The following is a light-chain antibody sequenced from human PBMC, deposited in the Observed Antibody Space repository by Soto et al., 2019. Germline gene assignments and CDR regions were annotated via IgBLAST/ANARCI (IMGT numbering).Light chain of an antibody. CDR3: QHYNTYST. CDR2: DAS. Sequence: DIQMTQSPSTLSASVGDNVTITCRASQNIRNCVAWYQQKPGKAPNPLIYDASSLKSGVPARFSGSGSGTEFTLTISSLPPDDFATYCCQHYNTYSTFGQGTRLEIK. J-gene: IGKJ5*01. V-gene: IGKV1-5*01. CDR1: QNIRNC.